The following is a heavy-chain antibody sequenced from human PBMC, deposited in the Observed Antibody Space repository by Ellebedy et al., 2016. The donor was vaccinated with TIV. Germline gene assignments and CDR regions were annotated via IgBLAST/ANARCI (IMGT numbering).Heavy chain of an antibody. J-gene: IGHJ4*02. D-gene: IGHD1-26*01. CDR3: ARDSGGSYSWSY. V-gene: IGHV3-30*03. CDR2: ISYDGSNK. CDR1: GFTFSSYG. Sequence: PGGSLRLSCAASGFTFSSYGMHWVRQAPGKGLEWVAVISYDGSNKYYADSVKGRFTISRDNSKNTLYLQMNSLRAEDTAVYYCARDSGGSYSWSYWGQGTLVTVSS.